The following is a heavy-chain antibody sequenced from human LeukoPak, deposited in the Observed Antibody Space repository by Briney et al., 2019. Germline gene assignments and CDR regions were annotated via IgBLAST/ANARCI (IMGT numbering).Heavy chain of an antibody. CDR1: GFTVSSNY. V-gene: IGHV3-53*03. Sequence: PGGSLRLSCAASGFTVSSNYMSWVRQAPGKGLEWVSVIYSGGSTYYADSVKGRFTISRDNAKNSLYLQMNSLRAGDTAVYYCARGGGSGSWDYWGQGTLVTVSS. CDR3: ARGGGSGSWDY. CDR2: IYSGGST. J-gene: IGHJ4*02. D-gene: IGHD3-10*01.